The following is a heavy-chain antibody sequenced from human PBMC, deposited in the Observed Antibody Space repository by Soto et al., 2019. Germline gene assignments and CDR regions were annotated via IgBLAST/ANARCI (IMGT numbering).Heavy chain of an antibody. CDR3: VKGRGSYEVKFGMDV. V-gene: IGHV3-9*01. Sequence: SLRLSCAASGFTFDDFAMHWVRQAPGKGLEWVSGVDWNSGSTAYADSVKGRFTISRDNARNSLYLQMNSLRAEDTALYYCVKGRGSYEVKFGMDVWGQGTTVTV. CDR1: GFTFDDFA. D-gene: IGHD6-25*01. CDR2: VDWNSGST. J-gene: IGHJ6*02.